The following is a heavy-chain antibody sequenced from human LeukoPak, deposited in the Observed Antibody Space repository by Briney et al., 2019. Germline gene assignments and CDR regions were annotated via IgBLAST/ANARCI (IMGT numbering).Heavy chain of an antibody. Sequence: PGGSLRLSCAASGLTFGNNWMHWVRQGPGKGLVWISRINSDGGGAIYADSVKGRFTVSRDNAKNTLYLQMNSLGAEDTAVYYCARDVPHNWFDTWGQGTLVTVSS. CDR3: ARDVPHNWFDT. CDR1: GLTFGNNW. V-gene: IGHV3-74*01. J-gene: IGHJ5*02. CDR2: INSDGGGA.